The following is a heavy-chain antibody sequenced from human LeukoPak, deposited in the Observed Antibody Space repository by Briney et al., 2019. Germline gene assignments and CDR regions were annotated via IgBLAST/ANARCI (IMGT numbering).Heavy chain of an antibody. J-gene: IGHJ4*02. CDR1: GFTFSSYA. D-gene: IGHD3-22*01. Sequence: PGGSLRLSCAASGFTFSSYAMSWVRQAPGKGLEWVSAISASGGSTYYADSVKGRFTISRDNSKNTLYLQMNSLRAEDTAVYYCAREYDSSGYYFDYFDYWGQGTLVTVSS. V-gene: IGHV3-23*01. CDR2: ISASGGST. CDR3: AREYDSSGYYFDYFDY.